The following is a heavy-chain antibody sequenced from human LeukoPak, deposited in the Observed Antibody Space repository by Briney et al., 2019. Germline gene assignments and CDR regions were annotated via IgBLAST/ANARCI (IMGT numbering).Heavy chain of an antibody. J-gene: IGHJ4*02. Sequence: ASVKVSCKASGYTFTSYDINWVRQATGQGLEWMGWMNPNSGNTGYAQKFQGRVTMTRNTSISTAYMELRSLRSDDTAVYYCARDEWELLPFDYWGQGTLVTVSS. V-gene: IGHV1-8*01. CDR1: GYTFTSYD. CDR3: ARDEWELLPFDY. CDR2: MNPNSGNT. D-gene: IGHD1-26*01.